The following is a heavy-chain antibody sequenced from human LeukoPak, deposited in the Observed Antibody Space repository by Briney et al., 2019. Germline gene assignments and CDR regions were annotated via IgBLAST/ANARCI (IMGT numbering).Heavy chain of an antibody. CDR2: IYYSGST. Sequence: SQTLSLTCTVSGGSISSGSYYWSWIRQPPGKGLEWIGYIYYSGSTYYNPSLKSRVTISVDTSKNQFSLKLSSVTAADTAVYYCARDFFAAAGTSSLDYWGQGTLVTVSS. CDR3: ARDFFAAAGTSSLDY. V-gene: IGHV4-30-4*08. J-gene: IGHJ4*02. CDR1: GGSISSGSYY. D-gene: IGHD6-13*01.